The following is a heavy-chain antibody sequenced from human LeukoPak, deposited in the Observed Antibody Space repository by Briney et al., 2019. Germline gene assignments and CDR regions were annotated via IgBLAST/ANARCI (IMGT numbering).Heavy chain of an antibody. V-gene: IGHV3-30*02. J-gene: IGHJ4*02. CDR1: GFTFSSYG. CDR3: AKDISSGWYLDY. D-gene: IGHD6-19*01. Sequence: GGSLRLSCAASGFTFSSYGMHWVRQAPGKGLEWVAFIRYDGSNKYYADSVKGRFTISRDNAKNSLYLQMNSLRAEDTALYYCAKDISSGWYLDYWGQGTLVTVSS. CDR2: IRYDGSNK.